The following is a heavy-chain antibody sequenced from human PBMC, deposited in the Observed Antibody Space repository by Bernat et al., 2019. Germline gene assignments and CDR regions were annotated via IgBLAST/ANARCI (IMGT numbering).Heavy chain of an antibody. CDR3: ARDGPYGGNSAVYYGMDV. CDR2: IYYSGST. V-gene: IGHV4-30-4*01. D-gene: IGHD4-23*01. J-gene: IGHJ6*02. Sequence: QVQLQESGPGLVKPSQTLSLTCTVSGGSISSGDYYWSWIRQPPGKGLEWIGYIYYSGSTYYNPSLKSRVTISVDTSKNQFSLKLSSVTAADTAVYYCARDGPYGGNSAVYYGMDVWGQGTTVTVSS. CDR1: GGSISSGDYY.